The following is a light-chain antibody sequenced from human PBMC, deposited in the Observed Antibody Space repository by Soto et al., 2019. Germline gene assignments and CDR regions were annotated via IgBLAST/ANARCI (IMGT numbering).Light chain of an antibody. CDR1: ISDVGAYNY. Sequence: QSALTQPASVSGSPGQSITISCSGTISDVGAYNYVSWYQQHPGKAPKLMIYDVSNRPSGISNRFSGSKSGNTASLTISGLQPEDEADYYCSSYTSSGTDVFGTGTKVTVL. J-gene: IGLJ1*01. V-gene: IGLV2-14*01. CDR3: SSYTSSGTDV. CDR2: DVS.